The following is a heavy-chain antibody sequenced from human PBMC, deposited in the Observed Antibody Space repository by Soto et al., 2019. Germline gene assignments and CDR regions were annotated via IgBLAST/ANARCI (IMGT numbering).Heavy chain of an antibody. CDR3: APVGIGTTTVDY. Sequence: QLQLRESGPGLVQPSETLSLTCLVSGGTISSSTYYWGWIRQPPGKGLEWIGSIYYSGATYYNPYLRRRITISMDRSKNHFSLKLTSVTAADTAIYYCAPVGIGTTTVDYWGQGTLVTVSS. V-gene: IGHV4-39*02. CDR2: IYYSGAT. D-gene: IGHD5-12*01. J-gene: IGHJ4*02. CDR1: GGTISSSTYY.